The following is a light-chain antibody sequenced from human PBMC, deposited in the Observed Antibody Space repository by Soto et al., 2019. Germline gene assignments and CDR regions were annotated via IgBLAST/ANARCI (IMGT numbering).Light chain of an antibody. V-gene: IGKV1-17*01. CDR3: QQYNSYSWT. Sequence: IQMTQSPAALSASDGDRVTITCRASQGIRNELGWYQQKPGKAPKLLIFAASTLESGVPSRFSGSRSGTEFTLTISSLQPDDFATYYCQQYNSYSWTFGQGTKVAIK. J-gene: IGKJ1*01. CDR2: AAS. CDR1: QGIRNE.